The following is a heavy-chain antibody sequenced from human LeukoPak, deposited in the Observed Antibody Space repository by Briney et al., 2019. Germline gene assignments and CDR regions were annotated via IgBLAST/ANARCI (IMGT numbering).Heavy chain of an antibody. J-gene: IGHJ4*02. CDR1: GFSFTNYW. D-gene: IGHD2-15*01. Sequence: GGSLRLSCAASGFSFTNYWMSWVRQAPGKGLEWVANVKEDGTTKQYVDSVKGRFTISRDNAKNSLYLHMDRLRAEDTAVYYCVSQEVVPHWGQGTLVSVSS. CDR3: VSQEVVPH. V-gene: IGHV3-7*01. CDR2: VKEDGTTK.